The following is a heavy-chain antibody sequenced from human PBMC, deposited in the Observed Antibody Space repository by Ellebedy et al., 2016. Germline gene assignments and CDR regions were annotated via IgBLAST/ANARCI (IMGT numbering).Heavy chain of an antibody. CDR1: GYTFTSYD. D-gene: IGHD2-2*01. V-gene: IGHV1-8*01. Sequence: ASVKVSCXASGYTFTSYDINWVRQATGQGLEWMGWMNPNSGNTGYAQKFQGRVTMTRNTSISTAYMELSSLRSEDTAVYYCARGGRSRCSSTSCLGTHYWGQGTLVTVSS. CDR3: ARGGRSRCSSTSCLGTHY. CDR2: MNPNSGNT. J-gene: IGHJ4*02.